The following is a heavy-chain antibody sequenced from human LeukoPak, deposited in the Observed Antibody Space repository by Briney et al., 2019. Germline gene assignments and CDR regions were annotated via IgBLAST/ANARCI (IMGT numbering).Heavy chain of an antibody. CDR2: IYYSGST. CDR1: GDSINGYY. V-gene: IGHV4-59*08. D-gene: IGHD3-22*01. J-gene: IGHJ4*02. Sequence: SETLSLTCTVSGDSINGYYWSWIRQPPGKGLEWIGYIYYSGSTNYNPSLKSRVTISVDTSKNQFSLKLSSVTAADTAVYYCARVPYYYDSSGYYYDYWGQGTLVTVSS. CDR3: ARVPYYYDSSGYYYDY.